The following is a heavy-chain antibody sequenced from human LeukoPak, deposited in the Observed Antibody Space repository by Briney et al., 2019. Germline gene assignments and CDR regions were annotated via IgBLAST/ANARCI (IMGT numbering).Heavy chain of an antibody. CDR3: ARDRHYYGSGSYGFDY. V-gene: IGHV3-66*01. Sequence: GGSLRLSCAASGFTVSSNYMSWVRQAPGKGLEWVSVIYSGGSTYYADSAKGRFTISRDNSKNTLYLQMNSLRAEDTAVYYCARDRHYYGSGSYGFDYWGQGTLVTVSS. J-gene: IGHJ4*02. CDR1: GFTVSSNY. CDR2: IYSGGST. D-gene: IGHD3-10*01.